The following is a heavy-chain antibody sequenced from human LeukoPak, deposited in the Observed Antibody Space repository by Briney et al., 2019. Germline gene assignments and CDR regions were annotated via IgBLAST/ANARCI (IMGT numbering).Heavy chain of an antibody. V-gene: IGHV4-34*01. CDR3: ARYYGDYGYWFDP. CDR1: AGSFSGYY. J-gene: IGHJ5*02. Sequence: SETLSLTCAVYAGSFSGYYWSWIRQPPGLGLEWSGETYHSGSTNYKPSLRSRVTIAVDKSKNQFSLKLSSVSAADTAVYYCARYYGDYGYWFDPWGQGTLVTVSS. CDR2: TYHSGST. D-gene: IGHD4-17*01.